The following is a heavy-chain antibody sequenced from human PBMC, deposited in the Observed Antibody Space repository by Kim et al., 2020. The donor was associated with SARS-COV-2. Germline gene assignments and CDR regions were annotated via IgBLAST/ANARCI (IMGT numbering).Heavy chain of an antibody. D-gene: IGHD6-13*01. CDR2: IYTSGST. Sequence: SETLSLTCTVSGGSISSGSYYWSWIRQPAGKGLEWIGRIYTSGSTNYNPSLKSRVTISVDTSKNQFSLKLSSVTAADTAVYYCARAGQDSSSWYSNWFDPWGQGTLVTVSS. J-gene: IGHJ5*02. CDR1: GGSISSGSYY. V-gene: IGHV4-61*02. CDR3: ARAGQDSSSWYSNWFDP.